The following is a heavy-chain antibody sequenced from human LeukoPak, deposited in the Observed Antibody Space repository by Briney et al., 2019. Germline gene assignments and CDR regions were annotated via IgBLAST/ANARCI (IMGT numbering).Heavy chain of an antibody. J-gene: IGHJ4*02. CDR1: GGTFSSYA. CDR2: IIPIFGTA. D-gene: IGHD3-3*01. V-gene: IGHV1-69*05. CDR3: AREGTHDFWSGYYGVYFDY. Sequence: ASVKVSYKASGGTFSSYAISWVRQAPGQGLEWMGGIIPIFGTANYAQKFQGRVTITTDESTSTAYMELSSLRSEDTAVYYCAREGTHDFWSGYYGVYFDYWGQGTLVTVSS.